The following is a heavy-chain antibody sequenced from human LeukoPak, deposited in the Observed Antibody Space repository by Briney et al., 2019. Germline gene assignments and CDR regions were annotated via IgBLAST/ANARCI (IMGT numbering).Heavy chain of an antibody. CDR1: GFTFSDYY. CDR3: ASIIRGGTQWLVIDY. V-gene: IGHV3-74*01. D-gene: IGHD6-19*01. CDR2: INGDGSST. J-gene: IGHJ4*02. Sequence: GGSLRLSCAASGFTFSDYYMSWIRQAPGKGLVWVSRINGDGSSTSYADSVKGRFTISRDNAKNTLYLQMNSLRAEDTAVYYCASIIRGGTQWLVIDYWGQGTLVTVSS.